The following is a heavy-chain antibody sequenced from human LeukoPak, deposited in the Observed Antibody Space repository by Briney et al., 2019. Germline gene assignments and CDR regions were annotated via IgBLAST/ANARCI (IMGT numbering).Heavy chain of an antibody. CDR3: AKTRAGHYDFWSGHRTYNWFDP. V-gene: IGHV3-23*01. CDR1: GFTFNNYP. D-gene: IGHD3-3*01. CDR2: ISDDGGDS. Sequence: GGSLRLSCAASGFTFNNYPMTWVRRAPGKGLEWVSAISDDGGDSKYAHSVKGRFTISRDNSKNTLYLQMNSLRAEDTAVYYCAKTRAGHYDFWSGHRTYNWFDPWGQGTLVTVSS. J-gene: IGHJ5*02.